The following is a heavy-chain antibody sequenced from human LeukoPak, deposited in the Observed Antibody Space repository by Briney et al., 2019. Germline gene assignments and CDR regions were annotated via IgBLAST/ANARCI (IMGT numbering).Heavy chain of an antibody. CDR2: ISSSSSYI. J-gene: IGHJ4*02. Sequence: GGSLRLSCAASGFTFSSYSMSWVRQAPGKGLEWVSSISSSSSYIYYADSVKGRFTISRDNAKNSLYLQMNSLRAEDTAVYYCARVGPGYCSSTSCRNLKWLVDYWGQGTLVTVSS. V-gene: IGHV3-21*01. CDR3: ARVGPGYCSSTSCRNLKWLVDY. CDR1: GFTFSSYS. D-gene: IGHD2-2*01.